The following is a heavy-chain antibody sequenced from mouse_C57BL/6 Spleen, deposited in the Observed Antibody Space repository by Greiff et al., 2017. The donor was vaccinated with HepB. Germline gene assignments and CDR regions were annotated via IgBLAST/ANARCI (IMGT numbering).Heavy chain of an antibody. CDR1: GYAFSSYW. Sequence: QVQLKQSGAELVKPGASVKISCKASGYAFSSYWMNWVKQRPGKGLEWIGQIYPGDGDTNYNGKFKGKATLTADKSSSTAYMQLSSLTSEDSAVYFCARSGVITTVVADDYWGQGTTLTVSS. D-gene: IGHD1-1*01. CDR3: ARSGVITTVVADDY. J-gene: IGHJ2*01. V-gene: IGHV1-80*01. CDR2: IYPGDGDT.